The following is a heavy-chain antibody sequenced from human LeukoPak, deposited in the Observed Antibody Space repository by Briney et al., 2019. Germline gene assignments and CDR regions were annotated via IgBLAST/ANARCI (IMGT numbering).Heavy chain of an antibody. CDR1: GFTFSNNA. V-gene: IGHV3-48*03. Sequence: GGSLRLSCAGSGFTFSNNAMNWVRQAPGKGLEWVSYISSSGSTIYYADSVKGRFTISRDNAKNSLYLQMNSLRAEDTAVYYCARDSLGVPFDYWGQGTLVTVSS. D-gene: IGHD3-16*02. J-gene: IGHJ4*02. CDR2: ISSSGSTI. CDR3: ARDSLGVPFDY.